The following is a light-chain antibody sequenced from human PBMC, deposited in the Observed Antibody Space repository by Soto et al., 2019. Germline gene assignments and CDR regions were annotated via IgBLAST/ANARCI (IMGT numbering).Light chain of an antibody. Sequence: QSVLTQPASVSGSPGHSITISCTGTSSDVGGYNYVSWYQQHPGKAPKLMIYDVSNRPSGVSNRFSGSKSGNTASLTISGLQAEDEADYYFSSYTGSSNLEVLGTGTKVTLL. CDR3: SSYTGSSNLEV. CDR1: SSDVGGYNY. V-gene: IGLV2-14*01. J-gene: IGLJ1*01. CDR2: DVS.